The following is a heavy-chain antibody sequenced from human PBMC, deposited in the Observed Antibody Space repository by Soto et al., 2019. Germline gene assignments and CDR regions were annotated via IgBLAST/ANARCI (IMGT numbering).Heavy chain of an antibody. D-gene: IGHD3-22*01. CDR3: ARDSPYYYDSSGSWDYGMDV. CDR1: GGSTSSGDYY. J-gene: IGHJ6*02. CDR2: IYYSGST. Sequence: SETLSLTCTVSGGSTSSGDYYWSWIRQPPGKGLEWIGYIYYSGSTYYNPSLKSRVTISVDTSKNQFSLKLSSVTAADTAVYYCARDSPYYYDSSGSWDYGMDVWGQGTTVTVS. V-gene: IGHV4-30-4*01.